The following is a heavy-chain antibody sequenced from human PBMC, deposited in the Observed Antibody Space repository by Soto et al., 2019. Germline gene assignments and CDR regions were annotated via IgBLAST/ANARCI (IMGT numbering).Heavy chain of an antibody. V-gene: IGHV3-30-3*01. CDR3: ARDLGMTTVTSEFDY. CDR2: ISYDGSNK. D-gene: IGHD4-17*01. J-gene: IGHJ4*02. CDR1: GFTFSSYA. Sequence: QVQLVESGGGVVQPGRSLRLSCAASGFTFSSYAMHWVRQAPGKGLEWVAVISYDGSNKYYADSVKGRCTISRDNSKNTLYLQMNSLRAEDTAVYYCARDLGMTTVTSEFDYWGQGTLVTVSS.